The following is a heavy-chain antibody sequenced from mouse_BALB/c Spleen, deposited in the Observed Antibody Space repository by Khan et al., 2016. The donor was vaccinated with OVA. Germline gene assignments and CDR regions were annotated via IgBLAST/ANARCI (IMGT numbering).Heavy chain of an antibody. D-gene: IGHD1-1*01. Sequence: DLVKPGASVRLSCKASGYTFTSYWINWLKQRPGQGLEWIGHIAPGSSSSYYNQMYKGKATLTVDTSSTTAYIQLSSLSSWASAYFYDASSKYYGNTLYAMHCWGQGASVTVSS. V-gene: IGHV1S41*01. CDR2: IAPGSSSS. CDR1: GYTFTSYW. J-gene: IGHJ4*01. CDR3: ASSKYYGNTLYAMHC.